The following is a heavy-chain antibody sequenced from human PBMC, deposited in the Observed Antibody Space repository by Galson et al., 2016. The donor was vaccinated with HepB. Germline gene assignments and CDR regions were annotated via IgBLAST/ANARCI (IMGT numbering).Heavy chain of an antibody. CDR3: ASGRYYYGSEY. CDR2: IYHTGST. Sequence: SETLSLTCNVSGGSIRGSPYYWGWIRQPPGKGLEWIGSIYHTGSTNYNPSLKSRVTISVDTSKNQFSLKLSSVTAADTAVYYCASGRYYYGSEYWDQGTLVTVSS. D-gene: IGHD3-10*01. V-gene: IGHV4-39*07. CDR1: GGSIRGSPYY. J-gene: IGHJ4*02.